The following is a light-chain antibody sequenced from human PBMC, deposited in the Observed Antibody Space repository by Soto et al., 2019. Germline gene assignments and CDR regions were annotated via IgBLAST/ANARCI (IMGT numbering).Light chain of an antibody. CDR1: SSDVGGFEY. CDR2: DVT. V-gene: IGLV2-14*01. CDR3: GLITRSSTSV. J-gene: IGLJ1*01. Sequence: SVLSQPASVSGSPGQSLTISCTGTSSDVGGFEYVSWYQHQPGKVPKLIIYDVTKRPSGVSNTFSGSKSGNTAPLTISGIQAEGEGDYYRGLITRSSTSVCGGGAKGTV.